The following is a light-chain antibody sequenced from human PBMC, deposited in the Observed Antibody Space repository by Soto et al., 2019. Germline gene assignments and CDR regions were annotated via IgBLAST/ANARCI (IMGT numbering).Light chain of an antibody. Sequence: QSALTQPASVSGSPGQSITISCTGTSSDVGNYIFVSWYRQHPGKAPKLMIYDINNRPSGVSNRFSGSKSGNTASLTISGLQAEYEAAYYCVSYTTSASYVFGTGTKLTVL. CDR2: DIN. CDR3: VSYTTSASYV. V-gene: IGLV2-14*01. CDR1: SSDVGNYIF. J-gene: IGLJ1*01.